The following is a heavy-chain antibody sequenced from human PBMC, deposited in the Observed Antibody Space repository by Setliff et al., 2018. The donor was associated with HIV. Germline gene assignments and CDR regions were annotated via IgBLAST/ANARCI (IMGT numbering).Heavy chain of an antibody. V-gene: IGHV3-23*01. CDR1: GFTFTSYA. J-gene: IGHJ4*02. D-gene: IGHD6-19*01. Sequence: GGSLRLSCAASGFTFTSYAMSWVRQAPGKGLEWVSAISGSGGSTYYADSVKGRFTISRDNSKNTLYLQMNSLRAEDTAVYYCAKKASLIAVAGTFRYYFDYWGQGTLVTVSS. CDR3: AKKASLIAVAGTFRYYFDY. CDR2: ISGSGGST.